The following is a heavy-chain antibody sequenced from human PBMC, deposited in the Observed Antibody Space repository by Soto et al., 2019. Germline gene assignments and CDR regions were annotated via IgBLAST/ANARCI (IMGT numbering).Heavy chain of an antibody. D-gene: IGHD6-13*01. CDR2: IIPIFVTA. CDR3: AKEGRFNSWYPLIY. Sequence: QVQLVQSGAEVKKPWSSVKVSCKASGGTFSSYAINWVRQAPGQGLEWLGGIIPIFVTANYAPRFQGRLTMTADEATSTAYMSLSSLRSEDTAVYYCAKEGRFNSWYPLIYWGQGTLVTVSS. CDR1: GGTFSSYA. J-gene: IGHJ4*01. V-gene: IGHV1-69*01.